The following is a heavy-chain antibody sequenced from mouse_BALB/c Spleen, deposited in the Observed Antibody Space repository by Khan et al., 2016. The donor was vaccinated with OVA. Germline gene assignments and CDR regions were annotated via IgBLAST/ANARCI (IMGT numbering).Heavy chain of an antibody. CDR3: TRLAYYYNSEGFAY. V-gene: IGHV5-6*01. CDR1: GFTFSTYG. J-gene: IGHJ3*01. D-gene: IGHD1-1*01. CDR2: ISSGGSYT. Sequence: EVELVESGGDLVKPGGSLKLSCAASGFTFSTYGMSWVRQTPDKRLEWVAAISSGGSYTYYPDSVKGRFTISRDNAKSTLNLQMSSLKSEDTAMYYCTRLAYYYNSEGFAYWGQGTLVTVSA.